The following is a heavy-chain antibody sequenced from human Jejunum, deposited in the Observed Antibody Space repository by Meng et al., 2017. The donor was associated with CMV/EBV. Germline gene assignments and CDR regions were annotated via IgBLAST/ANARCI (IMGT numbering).Heavy chain of an antibody. Sequence: AAYGFTFSSYWLHWVRQVPGKGLVWVSRINGDGNTTAYADSVQGRFTISRDNAQNTLYLQMNSLTAEDTGVYYCANTKYSGTYFDFWGQGTLVTVSS. J-gene: IGHJ4*02. CDR1: GFTFSSYW. D-gene: IGHD1-26*01. V-gene: IGHV3-74*01. CDR3: ANTKYSGTYFDF. CDR2: INGDGNTT.